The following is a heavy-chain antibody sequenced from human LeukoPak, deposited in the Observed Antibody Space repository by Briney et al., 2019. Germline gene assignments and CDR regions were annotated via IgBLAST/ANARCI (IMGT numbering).Heavy chain of an antibody. V-gene: IGHV3-33*01. J-gene: IGHJ3*02. CDR2: VWSDGTNK. CDR1: GFSFGTSG. CDR3: ARYCSSTSCSHNAFDI. Sequence: GGSLRLSCAASGFSFGTSGMHWVRQAPGKGLERVAVVWSDGTNKHYADSVRGRFTISRDNSKNTLYLQMNSLRIEDTAVYYCARYCSSTSCSHNAFDIWGQGTLVTVSS. D-gene: IGHD2-2*01.